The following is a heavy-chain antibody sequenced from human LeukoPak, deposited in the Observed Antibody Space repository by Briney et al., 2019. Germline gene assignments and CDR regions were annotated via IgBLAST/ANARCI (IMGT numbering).Heavy chain of an antibody. J-gene: IGHJ3*02. CDR1: GYTFTGYY. CDR3: AKRNPIRFEEDAFDI. V-gene: IGHV1-2*02. D-gene: IGHD3-3*01. Sequence: GASVKVSCKASGYTFTGYYMHWVRQAPGQGLEWMGWINPNSGGTNYAQKFQGRVTMARDTSISTAYMELSRLRSDDTAVYYCAKRNPIRFEEDAFDIWGQGTMVTVSS. CDR2: INPNSGGT.